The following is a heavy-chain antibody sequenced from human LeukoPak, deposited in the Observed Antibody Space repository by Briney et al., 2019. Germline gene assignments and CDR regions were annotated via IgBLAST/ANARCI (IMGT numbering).Heavy chain of an antibody. V-gene: IGHV4-59*12. CDR2: IYYSGST. Sequence: SETLSLTCTVSGGSISSYYWSWIRQPPRKGLEWIGYIYYSGSTYYNPSLKSRVTISVDTSKNQFSLKLSSVTAADTAVYYCARVQRVVTALDFDYWGQGTLVTVSS. J-gene: IGHJ4*02. D-gene: IGHD2-21*02. CDR3: ARVQRVVTALDFDY. CDR1: GGSISSYY.